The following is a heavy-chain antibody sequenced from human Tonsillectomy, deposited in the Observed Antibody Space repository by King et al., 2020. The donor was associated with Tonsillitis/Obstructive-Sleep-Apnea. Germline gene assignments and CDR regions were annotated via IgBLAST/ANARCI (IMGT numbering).Heavy chain of an antibody. Sequence: VQLVESGGGVVQPGRSLRLSCAASGFTFSSYDMHWVRQSPGKGLEWVAGIWYDGTNKYYADSVKGRFTISRDNSKNTLYLQMNSLRAEDTAVYYCARDYSMGAPQVSWGQGTLVSVSS. CDR3: ARDYSMGAPQVS. J-gene: IGHJ5*02. CDR2: IWYDGTNK. V-gene: IGHV3-33*01. CDR1: GFTFSSYD. D-gene: IGHD1-26*01.